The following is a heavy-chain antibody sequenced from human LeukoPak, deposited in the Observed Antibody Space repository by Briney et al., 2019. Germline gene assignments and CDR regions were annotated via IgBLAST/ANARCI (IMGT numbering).Heavy chain of an antibody. CDR1: GFTFSSYA. D-gene: IGHD5/OR15-5a*01. Sequence: GGSLRLSCAASGFTFSSYAMHWVRQAPGKGLEWVAVISYDGSNKYYADSVKGRFTISRDNAKNSLYLQMTSLRADDTAVYYCARIYADYWGLGTLVTVSS. V-gene: IGHV3-30-3*01. CDR3: ARIYADY. J-gene: IGHJ4*02. CDR2: ISYDGSNK.